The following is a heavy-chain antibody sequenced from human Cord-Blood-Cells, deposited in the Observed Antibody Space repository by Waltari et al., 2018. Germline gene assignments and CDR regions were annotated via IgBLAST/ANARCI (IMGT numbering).Heavy chain of an antibody. V-gene: IGHV1-69*06. CDR1: GGPFRSSA. D-gene: IGHD6-13*01. CDR2: IIPPFGTA. CDR3: ARDRSKGGIAAAGSYYYYGMDV. J-gene: IGHJ6*02. Sequence: QVQLVQSGAGVKKPGSSVNLPCKASGGPFRSSAISSVRQAPGHGLESMGGIIPPFGTANCAQKFQGRVTITADKSTSTAYMALSRLRSEDTAVYYCARDRSKGGIAAAGSYYYYGMDVWGQGTTVTVSS.